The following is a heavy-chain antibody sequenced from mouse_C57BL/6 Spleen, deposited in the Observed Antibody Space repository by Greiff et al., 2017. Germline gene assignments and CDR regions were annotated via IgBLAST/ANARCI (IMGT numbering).Heavy chain of an antibody. CDR2: INPSSGYT. Sequence: QVQLQQSGAELARPGASVKMSCKASGYTFTSYTMHWVKQRPGQGLEWIGYINPSSGYTKYNQKFKDKATLTADKSSSTAYMQLSSLTSEDSAVYYCARSGSLGYYAMDYWGQGTSVTVSS. CDR3: ARSGSLGYYAMDY. J-gene: IGHJ4*01. CDR1: GYTFTSYT. D-gene: IGHD3-2*02. V-gene: IGHV1-4*01.